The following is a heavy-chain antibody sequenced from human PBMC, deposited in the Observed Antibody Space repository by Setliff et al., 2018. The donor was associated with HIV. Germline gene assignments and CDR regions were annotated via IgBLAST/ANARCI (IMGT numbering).Heavy chain of an antibody. CDR1: GGSISGYY. CDR2: IYYSGST. D-gene: IGHD3-9*01. CDR3: ARESQQYYDILTGFNYYYGMDV. Sequence: SETLSLTCNVSGGSISGYYWSWVRQPPGKGLEWIGYIYYSGSTNYNPSLRSRVTISVDTSENQVSLRLTSVTSADTALYYCARESQQYYDILTGFNYYYGMDVWGRGITVTVSS. V-gene: IGHV4-59*01. J-gene: IGHJ6*02.